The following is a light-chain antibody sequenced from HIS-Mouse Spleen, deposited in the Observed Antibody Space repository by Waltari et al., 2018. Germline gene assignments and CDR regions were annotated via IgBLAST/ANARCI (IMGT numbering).Light chain of an antibody. J-gene: IGLJ2*01. CDR1: AFPKQY. CDR2: KDS. CDR3: QSADSSGTYV. V-gene: IGLV3-25*03. Sequence: SYELTQPPSVSVSPGQTARITCSGDAFPKQYAYWYQQKPGQAPVLVIYKDSERPSGIPERFSGSSSGTTVTLTISGVQAEDEADYYCQSADSSGTYVFGGGTKLTVL.